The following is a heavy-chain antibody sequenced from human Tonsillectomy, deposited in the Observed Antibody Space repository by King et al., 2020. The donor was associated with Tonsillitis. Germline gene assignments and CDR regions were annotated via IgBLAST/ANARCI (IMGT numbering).Heavy chain of an antibody. V-gene: IGHV3-30*04. CDR1: GFTFRNYA. CDR3: ARDRGSWVLDIDY. Sequence: VQLVQSGGGVVQPGRSLRLSCAASGFTFRNYAMHWVRQAPGKGLEWVAIISYDGTNKFYAVSVKGRFTISRDSSKNTLYLQMNSLRAEDTAVFYCARDRGSWVLDIDYWGQGTLVTVSS. D-gene: IGHD1-26*01. CDR2: ISYDGTNK. J-gene: IGHJ4*02.